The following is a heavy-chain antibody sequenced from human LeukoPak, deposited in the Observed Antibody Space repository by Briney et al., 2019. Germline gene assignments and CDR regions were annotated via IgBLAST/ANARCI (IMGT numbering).Heavy chain of an antibody. V-gene: IGHV3-48*04. D-gene: IGHD2-15*01. CDR3: AKVRVGTAHFDY. CDR2: ITTGGSSI. Sequence: GGSLRLSCAASGFTFSAYAMAWVRQAPGKGLQCISHITTGGSSIFYADSVKGRFTLSRDNAKNSLYLQMNSLRPEDTAVYYCAKVRVGTAHFDYWGQGTLVTVSS. CDR1: GFTFSAYA. J-gene: IGHJ4*02.